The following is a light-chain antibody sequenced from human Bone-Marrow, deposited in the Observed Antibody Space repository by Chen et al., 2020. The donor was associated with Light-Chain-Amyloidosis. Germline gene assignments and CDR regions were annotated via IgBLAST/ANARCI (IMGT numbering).Light chain of an antibody. V-gene: IGLV3-25*03. CDR2: GDT. CDR3: XXADXXXTYEVI. CDR1: ELPTKY. J-gene: IGLJ2*01. Sequence: SXXLTXXXSVXXXPGXTARLTCSGDELPTKYAXXYQXXPGXAPVLVIHGDTERPAXXSEXXXGSXXGTTATLTISGVQXXDEAXXHCXXADXXXTYEVIFGGGTKLTVL.